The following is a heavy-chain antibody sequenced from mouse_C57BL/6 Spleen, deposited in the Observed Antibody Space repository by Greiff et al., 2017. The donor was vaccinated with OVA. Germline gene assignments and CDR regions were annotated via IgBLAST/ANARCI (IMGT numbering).Heavy chain of an antibody. Sequence: QVQLKQSGPELVKPGASVKISCKASGYAFSSSWMNWVKQRPGKGLEWIGRIYPGDGDTNYNGKFKGKATLTADKSSSTAYMQLSSLTSEDSAVYFCARSSDGYLFNYWGQGTTLTVSS. V-gene: IGHV1-82*01. D-gene: IGHD2-3*01. J-gene: IGHJ2*01. CDR2: IYPGDGDT. CDR1: GYAFSSSW. CDR3: ARSSDGYLFNY.